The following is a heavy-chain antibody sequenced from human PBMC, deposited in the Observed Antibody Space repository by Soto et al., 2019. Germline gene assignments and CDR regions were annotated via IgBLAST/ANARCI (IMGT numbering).Heavy chain of an antibody. CDR3: ARQGGEYNTMSDY. CDR2: IYPGDSDA. J-gene: IGHJ4*02. D-gene: IGHD3-10*01. V-gene: IGHV5-51*01. CDR1: GCTFSKYW. Sequence: PXESLNISCKGSGCTFSKYWIGWVRQTPGKGLEWMGMIYPGDSDARYSPSFEGQVTFSVDKSINTAYLQWNSLKASDTAMYYCARQGGEYNTMSDYWGQGTLVTVSS.